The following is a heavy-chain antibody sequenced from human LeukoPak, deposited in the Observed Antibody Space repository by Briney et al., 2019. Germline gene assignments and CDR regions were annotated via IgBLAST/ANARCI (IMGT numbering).Heavy chain of an antibody. V-gene: IGHV1-2*06. Sequence: GASVKVSCKASGYTFTGYHIHWVRQAPGQGLEWMGRINPYSGDTNFAQKFQGRVTMTRDTSITTAYMDLSILTPDDTAVYFCERDQGSLTRSWYTGYWGQGTQVTVSS. CDR1: GYTFTGYH. CDR3: ERDQGSLTRSWYTGY. D-gene: IGHD6-13*01. J-gene: IGHJ4*02. CDR2: INPYSGDT.